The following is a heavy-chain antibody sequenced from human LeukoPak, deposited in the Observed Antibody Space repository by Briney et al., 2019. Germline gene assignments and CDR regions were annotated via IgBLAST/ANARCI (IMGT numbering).Heavy chain of an antibody. Sequence: GGSLRLSCAASGFTFSSYSMNWVRQAPGKGLEWVSSISSSSSYIYYADSVKGRFTISRDNAKNSLYLQMNSLRAEDTAVHYCARARYSGYGLDIWGQGTMVTVSS. CDR2: ISSSSSYI. J-gene: IGHJ3*02. V-gene: IGHV3-21*01. CDR3: ARARYSGYGLDI. CDR1: GFTFSSYS. D-gene: IGHD5-12*01.